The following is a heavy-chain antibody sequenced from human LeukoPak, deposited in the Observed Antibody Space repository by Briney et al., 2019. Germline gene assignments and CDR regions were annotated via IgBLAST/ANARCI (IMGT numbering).Heavy chain of an antibody. CDR3: ARRRTAMVNWFDP. D-gene: IGHD5-18*01. V-gene: IGHV1-46*01. Sequence: ASVKVSCKASGYTFTSYYMHWVRQAPGQGLEWMGIINPSGGSTSYAQKLQGRVTMTTDTSTSTAYMELRSLRSDDTAVYYCARRRTAMVNWFDPWGQGTLVTVSS. CDR2: INPSGGST. J-gene: IGHJ5*02. CDR1: GYTFTSYY.